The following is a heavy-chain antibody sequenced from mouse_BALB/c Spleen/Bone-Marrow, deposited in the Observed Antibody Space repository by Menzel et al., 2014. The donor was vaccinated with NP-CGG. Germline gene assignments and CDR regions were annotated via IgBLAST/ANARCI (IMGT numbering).Heavy chain of an antibody. D-gene: IGHD2-1*01. Sequence: VQLKHSGPELVKPGASVKVSCKASGYSFTDYNMYWVKQSHGKSLEWIGYIDPYNGYASYNQKFKGKATLTVDKSSSTAFMHLNSLTSEDPAVYYCTRWDYGNSVDYWGQGTTLTVSS. J-gene: IGHJ2*01. CDR3: TRWDYGNSVDY. CDR2: IDPYNGYA. V-gene: IGHV1S135*01. CDR1: GYSFTDYN.